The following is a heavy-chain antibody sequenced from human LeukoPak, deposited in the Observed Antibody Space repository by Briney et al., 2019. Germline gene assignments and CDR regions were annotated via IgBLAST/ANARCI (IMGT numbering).Heavy chain of an antibody. CDR1: GYTFTSYG. CDR2: ISAYNGNT. V-gene: IGHV1-18*01. D-gene: IGHD3-10*01. J-gene: IGHJ4*02. Sequence: ASVKVSCKASGYTFTSYGISWVRQAPGQGLEWMGWISAYNGNTNYAQKLQGRVTMTTDTSTNTAYMELRTLRSDDTAVYYCARGSKGANMVPSNFDYWGQGTLVTVSS. CDR3: ARGSKGANMVPSNFDY.